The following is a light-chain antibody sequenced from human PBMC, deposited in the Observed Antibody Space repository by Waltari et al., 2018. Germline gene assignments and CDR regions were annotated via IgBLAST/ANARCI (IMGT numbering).Light chain of an antibody. Sequence: QSALTQPASVSGSPGQSITISCAGTSSDVGGYNYVSWYQQHPDKAPQLVIYEVSHWPPGVSSRCSGSKSGNTASLTISGLRAEDEADYYCSSYTSSSTLVFGGGTKVTVL. J-gene: IGLJ2*01. CDR3: SSYTSSSTLV. CDR1: SSDVGGYNY. V-gene: IGLV2-14*01. CDR2: EVS.